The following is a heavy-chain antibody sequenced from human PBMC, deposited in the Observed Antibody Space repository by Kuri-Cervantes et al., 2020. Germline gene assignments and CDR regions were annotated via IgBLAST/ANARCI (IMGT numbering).Heavy chain of an antibody. J-gene: IGHJ4*02. CDR2: IWYDGSNK. CDR1: GFTFSSYG. V-gene: IGHV3-33*06. CDR3: AKCTTGSGWYLNDY. Sequence: GRSLRLSCAASGFTFSSYGMHWVRQVPGKGLEGVEVIWYDGSNKYYADPVKGRFPISRDNSKNTLYLQMNRLRAEDTAVYYCAKCTTGSGWYLNDYWGQGTLVTVSS. D-gene: IGHD6-19*01.